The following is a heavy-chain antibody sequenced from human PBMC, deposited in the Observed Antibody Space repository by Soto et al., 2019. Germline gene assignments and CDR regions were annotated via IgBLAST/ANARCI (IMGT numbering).Heavy chain of an antibody. CDR2: ISAYNGNT. Sequence: GASVKVSCTASGYTFTSYGISWVRQAPGQGLEWMGWISAYNGNTNYAQKLQGRVTMTTDTSTSTAYMELRSLRSDDTAVYYCARVPAAASIYNWFDPWGQGTLVTVSS. CDR3: ARVPAAASIYNWFDP. D-gene: IGHD2-2*01. J-gene: IGHJ5*02. CDR1: GYTFTSYG. V-gene: IGHV1-18*01.